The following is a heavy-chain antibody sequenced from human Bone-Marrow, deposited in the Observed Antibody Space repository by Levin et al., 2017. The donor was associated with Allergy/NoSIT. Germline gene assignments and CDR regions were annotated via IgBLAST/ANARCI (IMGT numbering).Heavy chain of an antibody. CDR1: GFASRSYD. CDR3: AQLSSTKYLDAFDI. D-gene: IGHD2-8*01. Sequence: GGSLRLSCAASGFASRSYDMHWVRQAPGKGLEWVAMMSSDGTNKYYVESEKGRFTISRDSSRNTLFLEMSSLRPEDTAVYYCAQLSSTKYLDAFDIWGPGTMVTVSS. V-gene: IGHV3-30*18. CDR2: MSSDGTNK. J-gene: IGHJ3*02.